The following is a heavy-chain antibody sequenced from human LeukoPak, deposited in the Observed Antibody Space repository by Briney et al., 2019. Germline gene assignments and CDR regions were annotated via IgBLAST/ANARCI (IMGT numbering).Heavy chain of an antibody. V-gene: IGHV4-34*01. Sequence: SETLSLTCAVYGGSFSGYYWSWIRQPPGKGLEWIGEINHSGSTNYNPSLKSRVTISVDTSKNQFSLKLSSVTAADTAVYYCAGRGYCSSTSCYGFGYWGQGTLVTVSS. D-gene: IGHD2-2*01. CDR1: GGSFSGYY. CDR2: INHSGST. CDR3: AGRGYCSSTSCYGFGY. J-gene: IGHJ4*02.